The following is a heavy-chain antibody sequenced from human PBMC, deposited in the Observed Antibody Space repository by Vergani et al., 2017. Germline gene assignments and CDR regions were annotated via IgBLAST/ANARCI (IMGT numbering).Heavy chain of an antibody. CDR2: ISWNSNSI. D-gene: IGHD6-6*01. V-gene: IGHV3-9*02. Sequence: EVQLEESGGGLVLPGRPLRLSCVASGFTSAGYDMHWVRQAPGKGLEWVSGISWNSNSIGYADSVKGRFTISRDNAKNSLYLQMNSLRAEDTALYYCAKDLGTSSGGGWFDPWGQGTLVTVSS. CDR1: GFTSAGYD. CDR3: AKDLGTSSGGGWFDP. J-gene: IGHJ5*02.